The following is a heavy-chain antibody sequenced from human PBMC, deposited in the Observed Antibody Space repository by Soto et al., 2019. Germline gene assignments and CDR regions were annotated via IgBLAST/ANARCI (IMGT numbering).Heavy chain of an antibody. CDR1: GGSISSSSYY. D-gene: IGHD6-19*01. CDR2: IYYSGST. CDR3: ARHVAGYSSGLDY. J-gene: IGHJ4*02. Sequence: QLQLQESGPGLVKPSETLSLTCTASGGSISSSSYYWGWIRQPPGKGLEWIGSIYYSGSTYYNPSLKSRVTISVDTSKNQFSLKLSSVTAADTAVYYCARHVAGYSSGLDYWGQGTLVTVSS. V-gene: IGHV4-39*01.